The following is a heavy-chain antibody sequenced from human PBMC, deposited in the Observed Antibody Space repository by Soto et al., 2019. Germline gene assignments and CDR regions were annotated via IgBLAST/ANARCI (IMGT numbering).Heavy chain of an antibody. Sequence: SVKVSCKASGGTFSSYAISWVRQAPGQGLEWMGGIIPIFGTANYAQKFQGRVTITADKSTSTAYMELSSLRSEDTAVYYCARVRSGGSGWYWHFDYWGQGTLVTVPQ. J-gene: IGHJ4*02. D-gene: IGHD6-19*01. V-gene: IGHV1-69*06. CDR3: ARVRSGGSGWYWHFDY. CDR1: GGTFSSYA. CDR2: IIPIFGTA.